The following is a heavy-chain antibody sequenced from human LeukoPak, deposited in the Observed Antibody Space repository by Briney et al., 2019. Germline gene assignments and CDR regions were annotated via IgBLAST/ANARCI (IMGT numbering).Heavy chain of an antibody. CDR3: ARQPRLSSSWYYFDY. Sequence: SETLSLTCTVSGGSISNYYWNWIRQPPGKGLGWIGYILSSGSTHHNPSLTSRISLSVDTSKNQFSLKLSSVTAADTAVYYCARQPRLSSSWYYFDYWGQGTLVTVSS. CDR1: GGSISNYY. CDR2: ILSSGST. J-gene: IGHJ4*02. V-gene: IGHV4-59*08. D-gene: IGHD6-13*01.